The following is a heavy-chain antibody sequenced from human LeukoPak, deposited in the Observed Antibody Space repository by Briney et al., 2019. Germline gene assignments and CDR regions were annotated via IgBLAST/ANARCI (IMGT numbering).Heavy chain of an antibody. D-gene: IGHD3-3*01. J-gene: IGHJ6*03. Sequence: GGSLRLSCAASGFTFDDYGMSWVHQAPGKGLEWVSGINWNGGSTGYADSVKGRFTISRDNAKNSLYLQVNSLRAEDTALYYCATRVAPHSPYYMDVWGKGTTVTVSS. CDR1: GFTFDDYG. CDR3: ATRVAPHSPYYMDV. CDR2: INWNGGST. V-gene: IGHV3-20*04.